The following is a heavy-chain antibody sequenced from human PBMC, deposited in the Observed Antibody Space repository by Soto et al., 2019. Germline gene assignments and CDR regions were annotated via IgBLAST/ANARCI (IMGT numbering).Heavy chain of an antibody. Sequence: SGGGVVQPGRSLRLSCAASGFTFSSYGMHWVRQAPGKGLEWVAVISYDGSNKYYADSVKGRFTISRDNSKNTLYLQMNSLRAEDTAVYYCAKFPSNSGVGDYWGQGTLVTVSS. D-gene: IGHD7-27*01. CDR1: GFTFSSYG. CDR3: AKFPSNSGVGDY. CDR2: ISYDGSNK. J-gene: IGHJ4*02. V-gene: IGHV3-30*18.